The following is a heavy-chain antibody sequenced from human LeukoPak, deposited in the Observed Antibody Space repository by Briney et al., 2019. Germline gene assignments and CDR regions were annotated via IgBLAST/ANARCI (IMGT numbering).Heavy chain of an antibody. CDR3: AKVLRGWYDFDY. V-gene: IGHV3-23*01. CDR1: GFTLSSYA. J-gene: IGHJ4*02. CDR2: IRGSGGST. D-gene: IGHD6-19*01. Sequence: GGSLRLSCAASGFTLSSYAMSWVRQPPGNGLEWVSAIRGSGGSTYYADHVTGRFTISRDNCKDPLYLQMNSLRAEDTALYYCAKVLRGWYDFDYWGQGTLVTVSS.